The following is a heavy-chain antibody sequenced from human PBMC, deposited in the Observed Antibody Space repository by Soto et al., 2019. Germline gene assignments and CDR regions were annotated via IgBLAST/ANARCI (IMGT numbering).Heavy chain of an antibody. J-gene: IGHJ4*02. V-gene: IGHV1-18*01. Sequence: ASVKVSCKASGYTFANYGLSWLRQAPGQGLEWMAWISGYNGNTYYAQNLQGRVALTTDTSTNTIYMELKSLRSDDTAVYYCARTHLDCRTTSCYELWGQGSLVTVSS. CDR1: GYTFANYG. D-gene: IGHD2-2*01. CDR3: ARTHLDCRTTSCYEL. CDR2: ISGYNGNT.